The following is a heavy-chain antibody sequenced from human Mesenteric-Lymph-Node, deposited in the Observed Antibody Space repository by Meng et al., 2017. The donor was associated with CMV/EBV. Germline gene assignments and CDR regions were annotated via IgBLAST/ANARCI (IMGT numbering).Heavy chain of an antibody. Sequence: ASVKVSCKASGYTFTGYYMHWVRQAPGQGLEWMGWINPNSGGTNYAQKFQGRVTMTRDTSISTAYMELSRLRSDDTAVYYCARGNYDSSGPDDYWGQGTLVTDSS. CDR1: GYTFTGYY. CDR3: ARGNYDSSGPDDY. CDR2: INPNSGGT. D-gene: IGHD3-22*01. V-gene: IGHV1-2*02. J-gene: IGHJ4*02.